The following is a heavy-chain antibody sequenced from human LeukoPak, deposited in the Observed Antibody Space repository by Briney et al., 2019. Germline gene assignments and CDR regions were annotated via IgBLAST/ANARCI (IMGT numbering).Heavy chain of an antibody. V-gene: IGHV3-9*01. CDR1: GFTFDDYA. J-gene: IGHJ4*02. Sequence: PGRSLRLSCAASGFTFDDYAMHWARQAPGKGLEWVSGISWNSGSICYADSVKGRFTISRDNAKNSLYLQMNSLRAEDTALYYCAKGAIAVAGTFYFDYWGQGTLVTVSS. CDR3: AKGAIAVAGTFYFDY. CDR2: ISWNSGSI. D-gene: IGHD6-19*01.